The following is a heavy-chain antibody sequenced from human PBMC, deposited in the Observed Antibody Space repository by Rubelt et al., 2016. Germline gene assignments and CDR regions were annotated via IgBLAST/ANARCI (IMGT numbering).Heavy chain of an antibody. J-gene: IGHJ5*02. CDR1: GFSLSTSGVG. CDR2: IFWDDDK. CDR3: AHRPGYCTSTSCYSWGNWFDP. Sequence: QITLKESGPTLVKPTQTLTLTCTFSGFSLSTSGVGVGWIRQPPGKALEWLALIFWDDDKRYRPSLKSRLTITKDTSKNQVVLTMTNMDPVDTATYYCAHRPGYCTSTSCYSWGNWFDPWGQGTLVTVSS. D-gene: IGHD2-2*03. V-gene: IGHV2-5*02.